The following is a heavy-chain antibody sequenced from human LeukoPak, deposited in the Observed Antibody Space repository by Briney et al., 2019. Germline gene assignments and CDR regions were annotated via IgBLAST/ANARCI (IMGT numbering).Heavy chain of an antibody. Sequence: PSETLSLTCTVSGGSISSYYWSWIRQPPGKGLEWIGYIYYSGSTNYNPSPKSRVTISVDTSKNQSSLKLSSVTAADTAVYYCARPRRDGYNYGYFDYWGQGTLVTVSS. CDR3: ARPRRDGYNYGYFDY. J-gene: IGHJ4*02. CDR2: IYYSGST. D-gene: IGHD5-24*01. V-gene: IGHV4-59*08. CDR1: GGSISSYY.